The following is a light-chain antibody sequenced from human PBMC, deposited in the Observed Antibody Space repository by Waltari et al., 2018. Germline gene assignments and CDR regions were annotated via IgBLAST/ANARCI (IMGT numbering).Light chain of an antibody. Sequence: QSVLTQPPSVSAAPGQKVTISCSGSWSNIGNNYVSWYQQFPGAAPKLLMFENNKRPSGIPDRFSGSKSGTSATLRITGLQTGDEADYYCGTWDNSLNAVVFGGGTKLTVL. CDR1: WSNIGNNY. CDR3: GTWDNSLNAVV. V-gene: IGLV1-51*02. CDR2: ENN. J-gene: IGLJ2*01.